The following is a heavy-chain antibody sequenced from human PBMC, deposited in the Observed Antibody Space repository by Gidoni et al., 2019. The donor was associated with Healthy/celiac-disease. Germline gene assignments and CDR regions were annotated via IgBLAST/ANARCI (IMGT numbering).Heavy chain of an antibody. D-gene: IGHD6-13*01. V-gene: IGHV4-59*01. CDR3: AREGDIAAAGTGWFDP. Sequence: QVQLQESGPGLVKPSETLSLTCTVSGGSISSYYWRWIRQPPGKGLEWIGYIYYSGSTNYNPSLKSRVTISVDTSKNQFSLKLSSVTAADTAVYYCAREGDIAAAGTGWFDPWGQGTLVTVSS. J-gene: IGHJ5*02. CDR2: IYYSGST. CDR1: GGSISSYY.